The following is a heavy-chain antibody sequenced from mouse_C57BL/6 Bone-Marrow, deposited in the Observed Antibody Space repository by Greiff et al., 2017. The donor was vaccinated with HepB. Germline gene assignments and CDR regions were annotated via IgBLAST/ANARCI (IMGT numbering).Heavy chain of an antibody. D-gene: IGHD2-3*01. Sequence: VMLVESGEGLVKPGGSLKLSCAASGFTFSSYAMSWVRQTPEKRLEWVAYISSGGDYIYYADTVKGRFTISRDNARNTLYLQMSSLKSEDTAMYYCTRDEMVYAMDYWGQGTSVTVSS. CDR3: TRDEMVYAMDY. CDR1: GFTFSSYA. V-gene: IGHV5-9-1*02. CDR2: ISSGGDYI. J-gene: IGHJ4*01.